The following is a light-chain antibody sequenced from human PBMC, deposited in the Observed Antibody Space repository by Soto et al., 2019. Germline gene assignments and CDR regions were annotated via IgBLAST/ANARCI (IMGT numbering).Light chain of an antibody. CDR2: EVN. CDR3: SSYAGINNLGV. CDR1: SSDVGGYKY. J-gene: IGLJ1*01. Sequence: QSALTQPPSASGSPGQSVTISCTGTSSDVGGYKYVSWYQQHPDKAPKLMIFEVNKRPSGVPDRFSGSKSGNTASLTVSGLQAEDEADYYCSSYAGINNLGVFGPGTKLTVL. V-gene: IGLV2-8*01.